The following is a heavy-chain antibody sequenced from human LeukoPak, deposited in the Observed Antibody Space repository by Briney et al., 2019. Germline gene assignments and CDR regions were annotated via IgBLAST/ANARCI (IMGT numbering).Heavy chain of an antibody. J-gene: IGHJ4*02. D-gene: IGHD3-22*01. CDR2: IRYDGSNK. Sequence: PGGSLRLSCAAFGFTFSSYGMHWVRQAPGKGLEWVAFIRYDGSNKYYADSVKGRFTISRDNSKNTLYLQMNSLRAEDTAVYYCARSYAGYDSSGYYPHWGQGTLVTVSS. CDR3: ARSYAGYDSSGYYPH. V-gene: IGHV3-30*02. CDR1: GFTFSSYG.